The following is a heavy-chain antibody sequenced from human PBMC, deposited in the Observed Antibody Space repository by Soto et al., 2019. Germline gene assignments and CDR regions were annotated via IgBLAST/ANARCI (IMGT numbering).Heavy chain of an antibody. CDR1: GGSFISYS. CDR3: AREIGRGAAQTNYMDV. CDR2: IIPIQGKA. V-gene: IGHV1-69*08. J-gene: IGHJ6*03. D-gene: IGHD6-6*01. Sequence: ASVKVSCKASGGSFISYSFTWVRQAPGQGLEWMGRIIPIQGKANYALKFQDRVTITADRSTRTAYMELRSLRAEDAGVYYCAREIGRGAAQTNYMDVWGKGTTVTVSS.